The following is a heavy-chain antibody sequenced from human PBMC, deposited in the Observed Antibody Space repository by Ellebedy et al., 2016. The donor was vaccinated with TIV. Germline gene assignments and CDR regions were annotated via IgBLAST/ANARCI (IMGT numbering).Heavy chain of an antibody. J-gene: IGHJ5*02. CDR1: GGSISSSSYY. V-gene: IGHV4-39*07. D-gene: IGHD7-27*01. Sequence: MPSETLSLTCTVSGGSISSSSYYWGWIRQPPGKGLEWIGSIYYSGSTYYNPSLKSRVTISVDTSKNQFSLKLSSVTAADTAVYYCARELGTSRFGRFDPWGQGTLVTVSS. CDR2: IYYSGST. CDR3: ARELGTSRFGRFDP.